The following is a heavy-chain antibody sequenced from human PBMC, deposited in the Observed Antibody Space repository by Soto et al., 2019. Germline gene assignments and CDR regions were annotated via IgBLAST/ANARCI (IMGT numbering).Heavy chain of an antibody. V-gene: IGHV3-7*01. Sequence: GGSLRLSCATSGFTFSSYWMSWVRQVPGKGLEWVANIKQDGSEKYYVDSVKGRFTISRDNAKNSLYLQMNSLRAEDTAVYYCARLGYCSGGSCYPGAFYIWGQGKMFTVSS. CDR3: ARLGYCSGGSCYPGAFYI. CDR1: GFTFSSYW. D-gene: IGHD2-15*01. CDR2: IKQDGSEK. J-gene: IGHJ3*02.